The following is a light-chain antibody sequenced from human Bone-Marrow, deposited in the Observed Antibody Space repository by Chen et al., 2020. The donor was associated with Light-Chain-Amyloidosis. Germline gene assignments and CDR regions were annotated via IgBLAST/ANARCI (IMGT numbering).Light chain of an antibody. J-gene: IGLJ3*02. CDR1: TSNIGKNY. Sequence: QSALTQPPSLSAAPGQNVTISCSGGTSNIGKNYVSWYQQLPGTAPKLLIYDSNKRPSGIPDRFSGTQSRTSTALGITGLQPGDKTDYYCGTWDVSLSGRVFGGGTRLTVL. V-gene: IGLV1-51*01. CDR3: GTWDVSLSGRV. CDR2: DSN.